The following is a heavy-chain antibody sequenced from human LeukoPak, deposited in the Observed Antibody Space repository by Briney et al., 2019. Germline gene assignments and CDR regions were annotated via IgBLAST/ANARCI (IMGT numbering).Heavy chain of an antibody. J-gene: IGHJ5*02. CDR3: ARAGAVPAGYNWFDP. CDR1: GGTFSSYA. V-gene: IGHV1-69*13. Sequence: ASVKVSCKASGGTFSSYAISWVRQAPGQGLEWMGGIIPIFGTANYAQKFQGRVTITADESTSTAYMELSRLRSEDTAVYYCARAGAVPAGYNWFDPWGQGTLVTVSS. D-gene: IGHD2-2*01. CDR2: IIPIFGTA.